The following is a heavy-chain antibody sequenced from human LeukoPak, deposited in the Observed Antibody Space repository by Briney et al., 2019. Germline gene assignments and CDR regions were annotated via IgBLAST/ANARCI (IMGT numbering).Heavy chain of an antibody. CDR3: ARVVEMATIRLFDY. Sequence: PSGTLSLTCAVSGGSISSSNWWSWVRQPPGKGLEWIGEIYHSGSTNYNPSLKSRVTISVDTSKNQFSLKLRSVTAADTAVYYCARVVEMATIRLFDYWGQGTLVTVSS. CDR1: GGSISSSNW. D-gene: IGHD5-24*01. CDR2: IYHSGST. J-gene: IGHJ4*02. V-gene: IGHV4-4*02.